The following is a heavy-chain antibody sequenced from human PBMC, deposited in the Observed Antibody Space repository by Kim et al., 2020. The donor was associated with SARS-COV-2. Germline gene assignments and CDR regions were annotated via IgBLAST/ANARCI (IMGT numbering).Heavy chain of an antibody. D-gene: IGHD2-15*01. CDR3: AKDPWFGSCGCSYYY. J-gene: IGHJ6*01. V-gene: IGHV3-30-3*01. CDR2: ISYDGSNK. CDR1: GFTFSSCA. Sequence: GGSLRLSCAASGFTFSSCAMHWVRQAPGKGLEWVAVISYDGSNKNYADSVKGRFTISRDNSKNTLYLQMNSLRAEDTALYYCAKDPWFGSCGCSYYY.